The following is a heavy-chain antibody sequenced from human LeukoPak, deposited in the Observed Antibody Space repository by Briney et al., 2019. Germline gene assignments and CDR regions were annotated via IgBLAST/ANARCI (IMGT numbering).Heavy chain of an antibody. CDR2: ISSGSSPI. Sequence: GGSLRLSCAASGFTFSSYSMNWVRQAPGKGLEWISYISSGSSPINYADSVKGRFTISRDNAENSLYLQMNNLRDDDSAVYYCARVKVYFDVSGSPIYYFDSWGQGTLVIVST. J-gene: IGHJ4*02. V-gene: IGHV3-48*02. CDR3: ARVKVYFDVSGSPIYYFDS. CDR1: GFTFSSYS. D-gene: IGHD3-22*01.